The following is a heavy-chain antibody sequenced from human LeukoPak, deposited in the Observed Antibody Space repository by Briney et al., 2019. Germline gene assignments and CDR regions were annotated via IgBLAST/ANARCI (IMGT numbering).Heavy chain of an antibody. J-gene: IGHJ4*02. CDR3: ARTNNVFYYFDY. CDR1: GXSFSGYY. CDR2: INHSGST. D-gene: IGHD1/OR15-1a*01. Sequence: PSETLSLTCAVYGXSFSGYYWSWIRQPPGKGLEWIGEINHSGSTNYNPSLKSRVTTSVDTSKNQFSLKLSSLTAADTAVYYCARTNNVFYYFDYWGQGTLVTVSS. V-gene: IGHV4-34*01.